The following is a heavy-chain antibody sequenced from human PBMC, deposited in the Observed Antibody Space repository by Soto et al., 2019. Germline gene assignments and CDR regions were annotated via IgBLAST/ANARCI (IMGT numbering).Heavy chain of an antibody. V-gene: IGHV3-23*01. CDR1: GFTFSSYA. J-gene: IGHJ4*02. Sequence: PGGSLRLSCAASGFTFSSYAMSWVRQAPGKGLEWVSAISGSGGSTYYADSVKGRFTISRDNSENTLYLQMNSLRAEDTAVYYCAKTRNSSGYYRAFDYWGQGTLVTXSS. CDR3: AKTRNSSGYYRAFDY. CDR2: ISGSGGST. D-gene: IGHD3-22*01.